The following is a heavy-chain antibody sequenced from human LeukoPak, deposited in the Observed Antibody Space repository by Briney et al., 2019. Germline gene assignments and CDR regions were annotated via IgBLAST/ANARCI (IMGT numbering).Heavy chain of an antibody. CDR1: GGTFSSYA. V-gene: IGHV1-69*05. J-gene: IGHJ4*02. CDR2: IIPIFGTA. Sequence: SVKVSCEASGGTFSSYAISWVRQAPGQGLEWMGGIIPIFGTANYAQKFQGRVTITTDESTSTAYMELSSLRSEDTAVYYCAREESESSIAAQLYYFDYCGQGTLFTVSS. D-gene: IGHD6-6*01. CDR3: AREESESSIAAQLYYFDY.